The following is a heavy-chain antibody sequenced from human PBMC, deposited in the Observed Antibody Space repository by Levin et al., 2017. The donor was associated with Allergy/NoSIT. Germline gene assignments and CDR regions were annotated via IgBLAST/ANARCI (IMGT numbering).Heavy chain of an antibody. V-gene: IGHV3-43D*03. CDR1: GFTFDDYA. D-gene: IGHD5-18*01. CDR2: ISWDGGST. J-gene: IGHJ6*02. Sequence: GESLKISCAASGFTFDDYAMHWVRQAPGKGLEWVSLISWDGGSTYYADSVKGRFTISRDNSKNSLYLQMNSLRAEDTALYYCAKGGYSYGYFENYYGMDGWGQGTTVTVSS. CDR3: AKGGYSYGYFENYYGMDG.